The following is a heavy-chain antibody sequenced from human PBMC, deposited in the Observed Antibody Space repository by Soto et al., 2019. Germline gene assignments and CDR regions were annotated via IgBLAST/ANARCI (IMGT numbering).Heavy chain of an antibody. CDR3: AREGAASYSYYYGTDV. J-gene: IGHJ6*02. CDR2: IYYDGST. D-gene: IGHD3-16*01. Sequence: SETLSLTSTVSGGSISSGDSYWSWIRQSPGKGLEWIGYIYYDGSTYYNPSLESRVTISVDTSKNQFSLKLNSVTAADTAVYYCAREGAASYSYYYGTDVWGQGTTVTVSS. V-gene: IGHV4-30-4*01. CDR1: GGSISSGDSY.